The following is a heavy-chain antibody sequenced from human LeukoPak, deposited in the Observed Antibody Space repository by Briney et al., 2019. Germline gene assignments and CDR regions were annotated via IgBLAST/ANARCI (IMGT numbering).Heavy chain of an antibody. V-gene: IGHV1-46*01. CDR3: ARDSTMTDGMDV. CDR1: GYAFTSYY. CDR2: INPSGGST. D-gene: IGHD2-2*01. J-gene: IGHJ6*04. Sequence: ASVKVSCKASGYAFTSYYMHWVRQAPGQGLEWMGIINPSGGSTSYAQKFQGRVTMTRDTSTSTVYMELSSLRSEDTAVYYCARDSTMTDGMDVWGKGTTVIVSS.